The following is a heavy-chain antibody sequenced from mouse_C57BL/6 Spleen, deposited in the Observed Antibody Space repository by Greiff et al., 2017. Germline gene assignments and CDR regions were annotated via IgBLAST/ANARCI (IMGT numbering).Heavy chain of an antibody. CDR3: ASGYDYDPYAMDY. V-gene: IGHV1-7*01. J-gene: IGHJ4*01. D-gene: IGHD2-4*01. Sequence: QVQLQQSGAELAKPGASVKLSCKASGYTFTSYWMHWVKQRPGQGLEWIGYINPSSGYTKYNQKFKDKATLTADKSSSTAYMQLSSLTYEDSAVYYCASGYDYDPYAMDYWGQGTSVTVSS. CDR1: GYTFTSYW. CDR2: INPSSGYT.